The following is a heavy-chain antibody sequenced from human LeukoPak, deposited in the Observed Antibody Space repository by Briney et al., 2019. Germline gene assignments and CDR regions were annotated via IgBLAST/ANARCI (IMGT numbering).Heavy chain of an antibody. J-gene: IGHJ4*02. D-gene: IGHD6-19*01. CDR1: GYTFSGYY. CDR3: ARVNLAVAALGY. V-gene: IGHV1-2*02. Sequence: ASVKVSCKASGYTFSGYYMHWVRQAPGQGLEWMGWINPNSGGTKYAQKFQGRVTMTRDTSISTAYMELSRLRSDDTAVYYCARVNLAVAALGYWGQGTLVTVSS. CDR2: INPNSGGT.